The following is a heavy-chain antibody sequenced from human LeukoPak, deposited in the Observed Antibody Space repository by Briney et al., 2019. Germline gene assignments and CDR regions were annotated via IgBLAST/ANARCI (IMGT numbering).Heavy chain of an antibody. J-gene: IGHJ6*02. CDR1: GGSFSGYY. CDR2: INHSGST. V-gene: IGHV4-34*01. D-gene: IGHD2-2*01. Sequence: PSETLSLTCAVYGGSFSGYYWSWIRQPPGKGLEWIGEINHSGSTNYNPSLKSRVTISVDTSKNQFSLKLSSVTAADTAVYCCARDHIVVVPAAISLNCYYYGMDVWGQGTTVTVSS. CDR3: ARDHIVVVPAAISLNCYYYGMDV.